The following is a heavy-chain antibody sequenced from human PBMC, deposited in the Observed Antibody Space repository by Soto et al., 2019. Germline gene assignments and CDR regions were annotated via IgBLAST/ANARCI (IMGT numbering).Heavy chain of an antibody. D-gene: IGHD6-19*01. V-gene: IGHV5-51*01. CDR1: GYSFTSYW. CDR3: ARPAVAGLTTYYYYMDV. Sequence: PGESLKISCKGSGYSFTSYWIGWVRQMPGKGLERMGIIYPGDSDTRYSPSFQGQVTISADKSISTAYLQWSSLKASDTAMYYCARPAVAGLTTYYYYMDVWGKGTTVTVSS. CDR2: IYPGDSDT. J-gene: IGHJ6*03.